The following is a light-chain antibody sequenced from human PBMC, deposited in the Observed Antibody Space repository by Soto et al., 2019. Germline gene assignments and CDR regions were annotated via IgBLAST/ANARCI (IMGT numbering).Light chain of an antibody. CDR3: HQYYSSFT. CDR2: GSS. V-gene: IGKV3-20*01. Sequence: EIVLTQSPGTLSLSPGERATLSCRASQDVDSNFLAWYQQRPGQAPRLLIYGSSRRATGIPDRFSGSGSGTVFTLTISRVGPAHIAVYFCHQYYSSFTFGGGTKVEVQ. J-gene: IGKJ4*01. CDR1: QDVDSNF.